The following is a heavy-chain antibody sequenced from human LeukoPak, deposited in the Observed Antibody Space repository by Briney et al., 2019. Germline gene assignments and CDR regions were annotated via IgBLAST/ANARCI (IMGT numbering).Heavy chain of an antibody. Sequence: ASETLSLTCAVYGGSFNNYYCSWIRQAPGKGLEWLGEINHSGGVDYNPSLKGRATISVDTSKKQFSLRVTSVTAADTAVYFCATTFADTPPPLTNHWGQGTLVTVSS. J-gene: IGHJ5*02. D-gene: IGHD5-18*01. CDR3: ATTFADTPPPLTNH. CDR1: GGSFNNYY. CDR2: INHSGGV. V-gene: IGHV4-34*01.